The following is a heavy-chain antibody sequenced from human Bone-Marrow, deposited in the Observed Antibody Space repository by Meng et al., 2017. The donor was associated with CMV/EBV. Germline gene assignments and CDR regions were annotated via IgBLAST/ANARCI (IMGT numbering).Heavy chain of an antibody. D-gene: IGHD3-3*01. J-gene: IGHJ4*02. CDR3: ARDRRGGSITIFGVAFDY. CDR2: ISSSSSYI. V-gene: IGHV3-21*01. Sequence: GESLKISCVASGFTFGNFNMNWVRQAPGKGLEWVSSISSSSSYIYYADSVKGRFTISRDNAKNSLYLQMNSLRAEDTAVYYCARDRRGGSITIFGVAFDYWGQGTLVTVSS. CDR1: GFTFGNFN.